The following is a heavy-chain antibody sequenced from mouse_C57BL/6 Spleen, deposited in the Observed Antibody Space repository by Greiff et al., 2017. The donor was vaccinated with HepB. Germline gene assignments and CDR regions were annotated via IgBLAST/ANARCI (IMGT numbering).Heavy chain of an antibody. D-gene: IGHD2-3*01. CDR1: GYAFSSYW. J-gene: IGHJ2*01. CDR3: ARWKGWTRRYFDY. V-gene: IGHV1-80*01. CDR2: IYPGDGDT. Sequence: VQLQQSGAELVKPGASVKISCKASGYAFSSYWMNWVKQRPGKGLEWIGQIYPGDGDTNYNGKFKGKATLTADKSSSTAYMQLSSLTSEDAAVYFCARWKGWTRRYFDYWGQGTTLTVSS.